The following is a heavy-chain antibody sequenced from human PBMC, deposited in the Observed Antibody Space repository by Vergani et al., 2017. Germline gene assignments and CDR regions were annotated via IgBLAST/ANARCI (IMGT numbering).Heavy chain of an antibody. Sequence: EVQLVESGGGLVKPGGSLRLSCAASGFTFSNAWMSWVRQAPGKGLEWVGRIKSKTDGGTTDYAAPVKGRFTISRDDSKNTLYQQMNSLKTEDTDVYYCTTDQGPGYEYESSGYYLGSFSGTEVWGQGTLVTVSS. CDR1: GFTFSNAW. J-gene: IGHJ4*02. CDR3: TTDQGPGYEYESSGYYLGSFSGTEV. D-gene: IGHD3-22*01. CDR2: IKSKTDGGTT. V-gene: IGHV3-15*01.